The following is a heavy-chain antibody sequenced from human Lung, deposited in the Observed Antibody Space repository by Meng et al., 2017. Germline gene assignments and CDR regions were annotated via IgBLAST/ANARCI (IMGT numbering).Heavy chain of an antibody. CDR2: INHSGST. D-gene: IGHD4-11*01. V-gene: IGHV4-34*01. J-gene: IGHJ4*02. CDR3: ARGPTTMAHDFDY. Sequence: VQLKAGGAGLLKPSETLSLTCVVSGGSFSDYYWSWIRQPPGKGLEWIGEINHSGSTNYNPSLESRATISVDTSQNNLSLKLSSVTAADSAVYYCARGPTTMAHDFDYWGQGTLVTVSS. CDR1: GGSFSDYY.